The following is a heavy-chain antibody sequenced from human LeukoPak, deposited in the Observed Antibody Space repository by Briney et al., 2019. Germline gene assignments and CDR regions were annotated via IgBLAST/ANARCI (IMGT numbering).Heavy chain of an antibody. J-gene: IGHJ4*02. CDR3: ARGRGAYGDYAGRFDY. CDR1: GGSFSDYY. D-gene: IGHD4-17*01. Sequence: SETLSLTCAVYGGSFSDYYWSWIRQPPGKGLEWIGEINHSGGTNHNPSLKSRVTVSVDTSKNRFSLKLSSVTAADTAVYYCARGRGAYGDYAGRFDYWGQGTLVTVSS. CDR2: INHSGGT. V-gene: IGHV4-34*01.